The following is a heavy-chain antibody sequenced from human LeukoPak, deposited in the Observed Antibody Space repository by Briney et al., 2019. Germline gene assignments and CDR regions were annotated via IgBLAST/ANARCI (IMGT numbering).Heavy chain of an antibody. J-gene: IGHJ6*03. D-gene: IGHD2-2*01. CDR1: GYTFTSYG. Sequence: ASVKVSCKASGYTFTSYGISWVRQAPGQGLEWMGWISAYNGNTNYAQKLQGRVTMTTDTSTRTAYMELRGLRSDDTAVYYCARGIEGQLLRYYYMDVWGKGTTVTVSS. CDR2: ISAYNGNT. CDR3: ARGIEGQLLRYYYMDV. V-gene: IGHV1-18*01.